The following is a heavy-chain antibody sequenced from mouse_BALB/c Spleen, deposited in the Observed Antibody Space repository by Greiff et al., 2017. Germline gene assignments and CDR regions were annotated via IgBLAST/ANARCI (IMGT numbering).Heavy chain of an antibody. J-gene: IGHJ4*01. CDR3: ARERDYEGDYYAMDY. CDR2: IWAGGST. Sequence: VQLQQSGPGLVAPSQSLSITCTVSGFSLTSYGVHWVRQPPGKGLEWLGVIWAGGSTNYNSALMSRLSISKDNSKSQVFLKMNSLQTDDTAMYYCARERDYEGDYYAMDYWGQGTSVTVSS. D-gene: IGHD1-1*01. V-gene: IGHV2-9*02. CDR1: GFSLTSYG.